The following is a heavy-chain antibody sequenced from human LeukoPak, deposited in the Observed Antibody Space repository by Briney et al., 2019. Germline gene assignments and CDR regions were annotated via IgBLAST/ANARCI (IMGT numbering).Heavy chain of an antibody. V-gene: IGHV4-39*07. CDR2: IHHRGTT. CDR1: GGSLSTNTYY. J-gene: IGHJ4*02. Sequence: PSETLSLTCIVYGGSLSTNTYYWGWIRLPPGKGLEWIGEIHHRGTTCYNPSLRSRVTISVDTSKNQFSLRLTSVTAADTAVDYCARVTYNGYQHFDYWGQGNLVTVS. CDR3: ARVTYNGYQHFDY. D-gene: IGHD3-10*01.